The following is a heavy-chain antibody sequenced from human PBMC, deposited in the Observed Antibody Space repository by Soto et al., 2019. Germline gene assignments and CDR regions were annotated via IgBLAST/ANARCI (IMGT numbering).Heavy chain of an antibody. J-gene: IGHJ3*02. CDR1: GGSISSGGYY. V-gene: IGHV4-31*03. CDR2: IYYSGST. Sequence: PSETLSLTCTVSGGSISSGGYYWSWIRQHPGKGLEWIGYIYYSGSTYYNPSLKSRVTISVDTSKNQFSLKLSSVTAADTAVYYCARGRPTTNIVVVGLVAFDIRGQGTMXTVSS. D-gene: IGHD2-15*01. CDR3: ARGRPTTNIVVVGLVAFDI.